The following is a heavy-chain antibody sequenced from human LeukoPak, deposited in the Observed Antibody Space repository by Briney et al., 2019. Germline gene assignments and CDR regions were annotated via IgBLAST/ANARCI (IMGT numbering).Heavy chain of an antibody. CDR2: ISYDGSNK. V-gene: IGHV3-30*04. D-gene: IGHD3-22*01. CDR3: ARPNYYDSSGYRH. Sequence: GGSLRLSCAASGFTFSSYAMHWVRQAPGKGLEWVAVISYDGSNKYYADSVKGRFTISRDNSKNTLYLQMNSLRAEDTAVYYCARPNYYDSSGYRHWGQGTLVTVSS. J-gene: IGHJ4*02. CDR1: GFTFSSYA.